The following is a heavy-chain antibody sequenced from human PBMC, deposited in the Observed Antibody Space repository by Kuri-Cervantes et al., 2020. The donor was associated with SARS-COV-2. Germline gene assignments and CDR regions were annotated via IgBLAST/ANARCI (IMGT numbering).Heavy chain of an antibody. CDR3: ARARVGVFDF. J-gene: IGHJ4*02. CDR1: GFTFKTCA. Sequence: GESLKISCAASGFTFKTCAMHWVRQAPGKGLEWVAMISSDGINKSYADSVKGRFTISRGNSRNTLYLQIISLRTEDTAVFYCARARVGVFDFWGQGALVTVSS. V-gene: IGHV3-30*04. CDR2: ISSDGINK. D-gene: IGHD2-21*01.